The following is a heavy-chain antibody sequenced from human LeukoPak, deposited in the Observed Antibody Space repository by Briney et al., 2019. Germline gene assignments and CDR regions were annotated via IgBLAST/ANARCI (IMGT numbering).Heavy chain of an antibody. CDR1: GGSISGDH. CDR2: IYYSGNT. Sequence: SETLSLTCTVHGGSISGDHWKWIRQPPGKGLEWIGYIYYSGNTNYNPSLKSRVTISVDTSKNQFSLKLSSVTAADTAVYYCARRNDFDIWGQGTMVTVSS. V-gene: IGHV4-59*08. CDR3: ARRNDFDI. J-gene: IGHJ3*02.